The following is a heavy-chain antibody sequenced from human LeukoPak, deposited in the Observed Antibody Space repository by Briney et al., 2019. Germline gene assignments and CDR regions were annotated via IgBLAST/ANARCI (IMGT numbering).Heavy chain of an antibody. Sequence: ASVKVPCKASGYTFTDYGVTWVRQAPGQGLEWMGWVSPNTGNTNYAQKFQSRVTMTTDTSTTTAYMELKSLTSDDTAVYYCARGRRTTIPKYWGQGTRVTVSS. D-gene: IGHD5-24*01. V-gene: IGHV1-18*04. CDR2: VSPNTGNT. J-gene: IGHJ4*02. CDR3: ARGRRTTIPKY. CDR1: GYTFTDYG.